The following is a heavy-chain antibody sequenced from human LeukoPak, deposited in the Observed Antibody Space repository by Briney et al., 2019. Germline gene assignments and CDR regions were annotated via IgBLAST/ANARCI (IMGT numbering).Heavy chain of an antibody. Sequence: GGSLRLSCAASGFTFSSYGMHWVRQAPGKGLEWVVVISYDGSNKYYADSVKGRFTISRDNSKNTLYLQMNSLRAEDTAVYYCAKDPGIVGATDYFDYWGQGTLVTVSS. D-gene: IGHD1-26*01. CDR1: GFTFSSYG. CDR2: ISYDGSNK. CDR3: AKDPGIVGATDYFDY. J-gene: IGHJ4*02. V-gene: IGHV3-30*18.